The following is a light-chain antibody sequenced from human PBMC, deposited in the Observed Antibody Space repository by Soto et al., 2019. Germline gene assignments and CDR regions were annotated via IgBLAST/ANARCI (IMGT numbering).Light chain of an antibody. J-gene: IGKJ1*01. CDR2: GAS. CDR3: QQYGSSLRT. CDR1: QSVAGS. V-gene: IGKV3-20*01. Sequence: EFVLTQSPATLSLSPGERAILSCRASQSVAGSLAWYQQKPGQAPRLLIYGASSTATGIPDGFSGSGSGTDFTLTISRLEPEDFAVYYCQQYGSSLRTFGQGTKVDI.